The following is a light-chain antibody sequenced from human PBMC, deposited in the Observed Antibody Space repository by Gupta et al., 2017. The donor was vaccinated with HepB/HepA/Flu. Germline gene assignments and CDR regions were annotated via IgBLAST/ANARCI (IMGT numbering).Light chain of an antibody. CDR2: GAS. CDR1: QSISGY. J-gene: IGKJ1*01. Sequence: DIQITQSPSSLSASIGDRVTITCRAGQSISGYLNWYQQKPGKAPKLLIYGASTLQSGVPSRFSGSGSGTDFTLIITRLQPEDFATYYCQQSDTTPLTFGQGTKVEIK. V-gene: IGKV1-39*01. CDR3: QQSDTTPLT.